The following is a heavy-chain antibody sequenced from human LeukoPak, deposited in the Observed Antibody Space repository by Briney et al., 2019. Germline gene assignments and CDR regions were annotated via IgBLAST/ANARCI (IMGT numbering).Heavy chain of an antibody. J-gene: IGHJ4*02. D-gene: IGHD2-15*01. CDR3: AKDQRREIVVVVAATPSYFDY. CDR1: GFTFSSYG. Sequence: GGSLRLSCAASGFTFSSYGMHWVRQAPGKGLEGVAFIRYDGSNKYYADSVKGRFTISRDNSKNTLYLQMNSLRAEDTAVYYCAKDQRREIVVVVAATPSYFDYWGQGTLVTVSS. CDR2: IRYDGSNK. V-gene: IGHV3-30*02.